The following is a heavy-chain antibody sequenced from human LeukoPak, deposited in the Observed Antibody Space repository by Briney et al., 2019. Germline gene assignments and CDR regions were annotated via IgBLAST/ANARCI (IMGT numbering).Heavy chain of an antibody. D-gene: IGHD1-26*01. CDR1: GGSISTSTYY. J-gene: IGHJ4*02. CDR2: ISLSGVT. V-gene: IGHV4-39*07. Sequence: SETLSLTCTVSGGSISTSTYYWGWIRQPPGQGLEWIGEISLSGVTNYNPSLKSRVTMSLDRSKNHLSLTLTSVTAADTAVYYCSRESGAFSPFGYWGQGTLVTVSS. CDR3: SRESGAFSPFGY.